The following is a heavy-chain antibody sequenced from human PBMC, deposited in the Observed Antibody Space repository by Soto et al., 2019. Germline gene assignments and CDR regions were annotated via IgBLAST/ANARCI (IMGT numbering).Heavy chain of an antibody. Sequence: EVQLLESGGGLVQPGGSLRLSCAASGFTFSAYAMSWVRQAPGKGLEWVSTISGGGHATYYADSVKGRFTISRDTSKNTLYLQMNIVRADDTAIYYCAKERFGTAVESWGQGSQVTVST. D-gene: IGHD3-3*01. V-gene: IGHV3-23*01. CDR2: ISGGGHAT. J-gene: IGHJ4*02. CDR1: GFTFSAYA. CDR3: AKERFGTAVES.